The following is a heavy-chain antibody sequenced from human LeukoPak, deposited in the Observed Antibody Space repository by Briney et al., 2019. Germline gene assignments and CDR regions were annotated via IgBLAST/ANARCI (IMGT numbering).Heavy chain of an antibody. CDR1: GFTFSTYW. Sequence: TGGSLRLSCAASGFTFSTYWMHWVRQAPGKGLVWVSRISSDGSDTTYADSVKGRFTISRDNAKNSLYLQMNSLRAEDTALYYCAKASRLAAAARGWFDPWGQGTLVTVSS. CDR2: ISSDGSDT. J-gene: IGHJ5*02. CDR3: AKASRLAAAARGWFDP. V-gene: IGHV3-74*03. D-gene: IGHD6-13*01.